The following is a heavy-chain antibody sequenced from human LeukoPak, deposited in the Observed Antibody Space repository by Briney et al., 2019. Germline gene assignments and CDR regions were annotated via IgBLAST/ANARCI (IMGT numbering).Heavy chain of an antibody. CDR3: ASRHCSGENCYAGPLDF. V-gene: IGHV3-53*01. CDR1: GLIVSSNY. CDR2: IYSGGNT. D-gene: IGHD2-8*02. Sequence: GGSLRLSCAASGLIVSSNYMSWVRQAPGKGLEWVSVIYSGGNTYYADSVKGRFTVSSDVSKNTLYLQMNNLRGEDTAVYYCASRHCSGENCYAGPLDFWGQGIQVTVSS. J-gene: IGHJ4*02.